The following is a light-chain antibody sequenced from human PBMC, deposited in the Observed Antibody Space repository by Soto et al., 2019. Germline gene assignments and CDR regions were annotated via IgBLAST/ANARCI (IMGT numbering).Light chain of an antibody. J-gene: IGLJ2*01. CDR1: SSDVGSYNY. CDR2: EVR. Sequence: QSALTQPASVSGSPGQSITISCTGTSSDVGSYNYVSWYQQHPGKAPKLMIYEVRNRPSGVSDRFSGSKSGKTASLTIFGLQAEDEAHYYCSSYTTSTTQVFGGGTKLTVL. CDR3: SSYTTSTTQV. V-gene: IGLV2-14*01.